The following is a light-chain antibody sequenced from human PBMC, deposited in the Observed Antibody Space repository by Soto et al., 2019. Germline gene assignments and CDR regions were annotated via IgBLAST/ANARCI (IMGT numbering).Light chain of an antibody. CDR1: SSNIGSHT. CDR3: AAWDDSLNGVG. V-gene: IGLV1-44*01. CDR2: SNT. Sequence: QSVLTQPPSASGTPGQTIAISCSGGSSNIGSHTVNWYQQLPGTAPRLLIYSNTQRPSGVPDLFSGSKSGTSASLAISGLQSEYEGDYYCAAWDDSLNGVGFGGGTQLTVL. J-gene: IGLJ2*01.